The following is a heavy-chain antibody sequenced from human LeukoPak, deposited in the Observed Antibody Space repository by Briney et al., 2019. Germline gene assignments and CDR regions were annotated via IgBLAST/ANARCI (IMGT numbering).Heavy chain of an antibody. Sequence: GRSLRLSCAASGFTFDDYAMHWVRQAPGEGLEGVSGISWNSGSIGYADSVKGRFTISRDNAKNSLYLQMNSLRAEDTALYYCAKDISAGYSYGYYFDYWGQGTLVTVSS. CDR2: ISWNSGSI. D-gene: IGHD5-18*01. V-gene: IGHV3-9*01. CDR3: AKDISAGYSYGYYFDY. J-gene: IGHJ4*02. CDR1: GFTFDDYA.